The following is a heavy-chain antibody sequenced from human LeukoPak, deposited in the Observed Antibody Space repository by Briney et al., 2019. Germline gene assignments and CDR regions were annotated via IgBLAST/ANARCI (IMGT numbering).Heavy chain of an antibody. D-gene: IGHD2-15*01. CDR1: GFTFSSYG. CDR2: ISYDGSNK. J-gene: IGHJ4*02. Sequence: PGGSLRLSCAASGFTFSSYGMHWVRQAPGKGLEWVAVISYDGSNKYYADSVKGRFTISRDNSKNTLYLQMNSLRAEDTAVYYCAKDQFPYCSGGSCKLTTDYWGQGTLVTVSS. V-gene: IGHV3-30*18. CDR3: AKDQFPYCSGGSCKLTTDY.